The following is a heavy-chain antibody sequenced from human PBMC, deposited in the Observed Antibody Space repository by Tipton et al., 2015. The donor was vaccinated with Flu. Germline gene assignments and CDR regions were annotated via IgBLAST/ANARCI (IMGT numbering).Heavy chain of an antibody. Sequence: QSGAEVKKPGASVKVSCKASGCTFTSYDINWVRQATGQGLEWMGWMNPNSGNTGYAQKLQGRVTMTTDTSTSTAYMELRSLRSDDTAVYYCARDYYDFWSGYLRSGSRTNAFDIWGQGTMVTVSS. D-gene: IGHD3-3*01. CDR1: GCTFTSYD. CDR2: MNPNSGNT. J-gene: IGHJ3*02. CDR3: ARDYYDFWSGYLRSGSRTNAFDI. V-gene: IGHV1-8*01.